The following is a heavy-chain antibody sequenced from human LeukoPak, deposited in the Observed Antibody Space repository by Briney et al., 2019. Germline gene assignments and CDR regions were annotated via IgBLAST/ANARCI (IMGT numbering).Heavy chain of an antibody. D-gene: IGHD2-2*02. CDR3: TTEEVPAAIVFDY. CDR1: GFTFSSYA. J-gene: IGHJ4*02. CDR2: IKSKTDGGTT. V-gene: IGHV3-15*01. Sequence: PGGSLRLSCAASGFTFSSYAMSWVRQAPGKGLEWVGRIKSKTDGGTTDYAAPVKGRFTISRDDSKNTLYLQMNSLKTEDTAVYYCTTEEVPAAIVFDYWGQGTLVTVSS.